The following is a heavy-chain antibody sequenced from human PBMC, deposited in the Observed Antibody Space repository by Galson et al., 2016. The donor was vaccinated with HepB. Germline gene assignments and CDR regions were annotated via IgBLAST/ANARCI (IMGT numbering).Heavy chain of an antibody. CDR3: ATDLLESSRFSAFDL. CDR2: IKEDGSKQ. J-gene: IGHJ3*01. Sequence: SLRLSCAASGFTFNNFWMNWVRQAPGKGLEWVANIKEDGSKQNYVDSVKGRFTISRDNAENSLFLQMNSLRAEDTALYYCATDLLESSRFSAFDLWGQGTMVSASS. CDR1: GFTFNNFW. V-gene: IGHV3-7*01. D-gene: IGHD1-26*01.